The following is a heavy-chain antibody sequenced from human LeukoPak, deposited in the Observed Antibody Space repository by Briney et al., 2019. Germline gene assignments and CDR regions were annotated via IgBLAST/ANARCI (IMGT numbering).Heavy chain of an antibody. J-gene: IGHJ4*02. D-gene: IGHD6-13*01. CDR3: ARRGIAAAGYDY. CDR2: IYSRGTN. CDR1: GGSFSSYS. V-gene: IGHV4-59*08. Sequence: KPSETLSLTCTVSGGSFSSYSWSWIRQPPGKGLEWIGSIYSRGTNNYNPSLKRRVTILVDTSKNQFSLNLSSVTAADTAVYYCARRGIAAAGYDYWGQGTLVTVSS.